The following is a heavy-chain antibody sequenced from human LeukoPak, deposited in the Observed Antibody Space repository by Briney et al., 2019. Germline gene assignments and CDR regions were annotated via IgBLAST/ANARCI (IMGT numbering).Heavy chain of an antibody. V-gene: IGHV5-10-1*01. CDR3: ARHMSYYDSSGYYSGFDP. D-gene: IGHD3-22*01. CDR2: IDPSDSYT. J-gene: IGHJ5*02. CDR1: GYSFTSYW. Sequence: GASLQISCKGSGYSFTSYWISWVRQMPGKGLEWMGRIDPSDSYTNYSPSFQGHVTISADKSISTAYLQWSSLKASDTAMYYCARHMSYYDSSGYYSGFDPWGQGTLVTVSS.